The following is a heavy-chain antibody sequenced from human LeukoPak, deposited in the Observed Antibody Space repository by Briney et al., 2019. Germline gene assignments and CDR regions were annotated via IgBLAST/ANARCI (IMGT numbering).Heavy chain of an antibody. J-gene: IGHJ6*04. Sequence: GGSLRLSCAASGFTFSSYEMNWVRQAPGKGLEWVSYISGSGSTIYYADSVKGRFTISRDNAKNSLYLQMNSLRAEDTAVYYCASGSYSSSWYSSYYYYGMDVWGKGTTVTVSS. CDR3: ASGSYSSSWYSSYYYYGMDV. V-gene: IGHV3-48*03. CDR2: ISGSGSTI. D-gene: IGHD6-13*01. CDR1: GFTFSSYE.